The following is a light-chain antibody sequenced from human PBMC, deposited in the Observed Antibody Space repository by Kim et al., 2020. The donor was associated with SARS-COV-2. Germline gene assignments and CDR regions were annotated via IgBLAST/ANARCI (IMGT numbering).Light chain of an antibody. CDR3: QQRGS. Sequence: LYCSPGHGPTPHCSASHVVTNYLTWNHQRPSPAPRALIYVATRRAARIPARFGGSGSGTDFTLTISRLELGDSTVYFCQQRGSFGQGTPLGLK. CDR2: VAT. V-gene: IGKV3-11*01. J-gene: IGKJ5*01. CDR1: HVVTNY.